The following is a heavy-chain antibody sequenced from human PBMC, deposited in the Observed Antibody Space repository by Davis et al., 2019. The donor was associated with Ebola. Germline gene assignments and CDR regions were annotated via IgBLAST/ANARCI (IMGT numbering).Heavy chain of an antibody. J-gene: IGHJ4*02. D-gene: IGHD2-2*02. Sequence: PSETLSLTCTVSGGSISSGGYYWSWIRQHPGKGLEWIGYIYYSGSTNYNPSLKSRVTISVDTSKNQFSLKLSSVTAADTAVYYCARVRHCSSTSCYTRRDYFDYWGQGTLVTVSS. V-gene: IGHV4-61*08. CDR3: ARVRHCSSTSCYTRRDYFDY. CDR1: GGSISSGGYY. CDR2: IYYSGST.